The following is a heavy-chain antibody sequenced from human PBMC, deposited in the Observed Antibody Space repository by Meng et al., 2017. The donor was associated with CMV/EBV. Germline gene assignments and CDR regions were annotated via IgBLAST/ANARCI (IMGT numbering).Heavy chain of an antibody. CDR2: ISGSGGST. CDR3: AKESEYSGYDYLGDYYFDY. J-gene: IGHJ4*02. CDR1: FSSYA. V-gene: IGHV3-23*01. D-gene: IGHD5-12*01. Sequence: FSSYAMSWVRQAPGKGLEWVSAISGSGGSTYYADSVKGRFTISRDNSKNTLYLQMNSLRAEDTAVYYCAKESEYSGYDYLGDYYFDYWGQGTLVTVSS.